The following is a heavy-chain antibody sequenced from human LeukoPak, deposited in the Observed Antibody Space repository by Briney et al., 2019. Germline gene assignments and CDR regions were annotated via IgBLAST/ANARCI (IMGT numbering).Heavy chain of an antibody. D-gene: IGHD2-2*01. CDR3: AKDGTDIVVVPAASDTRIEAESGYMDV. Sequence: GGSLRLSCEASGFPFSNYWMTWVRQAPGKGLEWVAFIRYDGSNKYYTDSVKGRFTISRDNSKNTLYLQMNSLRAEDTAVYYCAKDGTDIVVVPAASDTRIEAESGYMDVWGKGTTVTVSS. CDR2: IRYDGSNK. V-gene: IGHV3-30*02. CDR1: GFPFSNYW. J-gene: IGHJ6*04.